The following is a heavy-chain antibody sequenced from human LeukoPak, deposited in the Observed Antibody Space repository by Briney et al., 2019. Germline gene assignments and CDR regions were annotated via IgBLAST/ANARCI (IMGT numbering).Heavy chain of an antibody. Sequence: TGGSLRLSCAASGFTFSNAWMSWVRQAPGKGLVWVSRINSDGSSTSYADFVKGRFTISRDNAKNTLYLQMNSLRAEDTAVYYCAREAIFGVAADAFDIWGQGTMVTVSS. CDR1: GFTFSNAW. D-gene: IGHD3-3*01. J-gene: IGHJ3*02. CDR3: AREAIFGVAADAFDI. V-gene: IGHV3-74*01. CDR2: INSDGSST.